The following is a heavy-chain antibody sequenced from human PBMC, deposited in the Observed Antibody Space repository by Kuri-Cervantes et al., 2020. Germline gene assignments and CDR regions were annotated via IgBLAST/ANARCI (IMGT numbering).Heavy chain of an antibody. CDR3: AREEVGVVVAPAANAKRLPNWFDP. CDR1: GGSFSGYY. CDR2: INHSGST. J-gene: IGHJ5*02. Sequence: SQTLSLTCAVYGGSFSGYYWSWIRQPPGKGLEWIGEINHSGSTNYNPSLKSRVTISVDTSKNQFSLKLSSVTAADTAVYYCAREEVGVVVAPAANAKRLPNWFDPWGQGTLVTVSS. D-gene: IGHD2-2*01. V-gene: IGHV4-34*01.